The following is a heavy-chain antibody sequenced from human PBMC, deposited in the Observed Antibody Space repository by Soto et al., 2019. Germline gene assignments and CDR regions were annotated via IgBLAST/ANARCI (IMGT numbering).Heavy chain of an antibody. V-gene: IGHV4-4*02. J-gene: IGHJ3*02. CDR2: MYHSGST. D-gene: IGHD1-26*01. CDR3: TRDRSSGTYYGSYGVFDI. Sequence: QVQLQESGPGLVKPSATLSLTCAVSGGSISSTNWWTWVRQPPGKGLEWIGNMYHSGSTNYNPSLKSRVDISVDKSQKQFSLKLNSVTAADTAVYFCTRDRSSGTYYGSYGVFDIWGQGTMVSVSS. CDR1: GGSISSTNW.